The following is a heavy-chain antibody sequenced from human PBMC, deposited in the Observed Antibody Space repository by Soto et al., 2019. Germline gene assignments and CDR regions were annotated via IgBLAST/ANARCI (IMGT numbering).Heavy chain of an antibody. V-gene: IGHV1-46*01. CDR2: INPSGGST. CDR3: ARGGAARGDYYYYGMDV. CDR1: GYTFTSYY. D-gene: IGHD6-6*01. J-gene: IGHJ6*02. Sequence: ASVKVSCKASGYTFTSYYMHWVRQAPGQGLEWMGIINPSGGSTSYAQKFQGRVTMTRDTSTSTVYMELSSLRSEDTAVYYCARGGAARGDYYYYGMDVWGQGTTVTVSS.